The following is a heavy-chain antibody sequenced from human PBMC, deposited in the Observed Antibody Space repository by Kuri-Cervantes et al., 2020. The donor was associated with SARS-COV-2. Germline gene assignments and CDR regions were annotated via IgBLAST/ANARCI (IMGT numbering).Heavy chain of an antibody. Sequence: SETLSLTCAVSGDSISGSNNWWSWVRRPPGKGLEWIGENYHSGSTNYSPSFKSRVTMSIDTSKNHFSLKLNSVTAADTAVYYCARVRYCAATNCMPFCDYWGQGTLVTVSS. CDR2: NYHSGST. J-gene: IGHJ4*02. CDR1: GDSISGSNNW. CDR3: ARVRYCAATNCMPFCDY. V-gene: IGHV4-4*02. D-gene: IGHD2-8*02.